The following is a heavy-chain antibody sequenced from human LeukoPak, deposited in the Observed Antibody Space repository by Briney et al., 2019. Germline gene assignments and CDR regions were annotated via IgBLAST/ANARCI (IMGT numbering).Heavy chain of an antibody. Sequence: PGGSLRLSCAASGFTFSSYWMSWVRQAPGKGLEWVANIKQDGSEKYYVDSVKGRFTISRDNAKNSLYLQMNSLKAEDTAVYYCARTQTMTTVTAYDYWGQGTLVTVSS. CDR3: ARTQTMTTVTAYDY. J-gene: IGHJ4*02. CDR1: GFTFSSYW. D-gene: IGHD4-17*01. CDR2: IKQDGSEK. V-gene: IGHV3-7*01.